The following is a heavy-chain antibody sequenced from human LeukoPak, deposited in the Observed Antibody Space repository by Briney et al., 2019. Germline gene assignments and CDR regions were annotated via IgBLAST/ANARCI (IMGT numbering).Heavy chain of an antibody. CDR1: GFTFSSYS. Sequence: PGGSLRLSCAASGFTFSSYSMNWVRQAPGKGLEWVSSISSSSSYIYYADSVKGRFTISRDNAKNSLYLQMNSLRAEDTAVYYCARAGGSSWDLHYYFDYWGQGTLVTVSS. CDR3: ARAGGSSWDLHYYFDY. CDR2: ISSSSSYI. D-gene: IGHD6-13*01. J-gene: IGHJ4*02. V-gene: IGHV3-21*01.